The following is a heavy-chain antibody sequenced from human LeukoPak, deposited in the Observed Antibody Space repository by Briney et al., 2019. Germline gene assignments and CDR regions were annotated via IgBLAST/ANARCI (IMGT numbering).Heavy chain of an antibody. CDR1: GFTVSSNY. Sequence: PGGSLRLSCAASGFTVSSNYMSWVRQAPGKGLEWVSVIYSGGNTYYADSVKGRFTISRDNSKNTLFLQISSLRAEDTAVYYCARDRYYGSGSYFDAFDIWGQGTMVTVSS. D-gene: IGHD3-10*01. J-gene: IGHJ3*02. CDR2: IYSGGNT. V-gene: IGHV3-66*01. CDR3: ARDRYYGSGSYFDAFDI.